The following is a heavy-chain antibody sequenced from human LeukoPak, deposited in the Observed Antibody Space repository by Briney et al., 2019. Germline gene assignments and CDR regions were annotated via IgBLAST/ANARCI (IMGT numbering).Heavy chain of an antibody. CDR2: ISSSGSTI. CDR3: ARADCSSTSCFPNYYYYGMDV. V-gene: IGHV3-48*03. CDR1: GFTFSSYE. Sequence: QSGGSLRLSCAASGFTFSSYEMNWVRQAPGKGLEWVSYISSSGSTIYYADSVKGRFTISRDNAKNSLYLQMNSLRAEDTAVYYCARADCSSTSCFPNYYYYGMDVWGIGTTVTVSS. D-gene: IGHD2-2*01. J-gene: IGHJ6*04.